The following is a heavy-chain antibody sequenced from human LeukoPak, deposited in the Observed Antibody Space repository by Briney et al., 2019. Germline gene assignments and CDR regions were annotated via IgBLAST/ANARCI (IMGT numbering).Heavy chain of an antibody. J-gene: IGHJ4*02. Sequence: GGSLRLSCAASGFTFSSYGMHWVRQAPGKGLEWVAVIWYDGGNTYYADSVKGRFTISRDNSKNTPYLQMTSLRAEDTAVYYCAKDQRFGDLDDYRGQGTLVTVSS. CDR3: AKDQRFGDLDDY. V-gene: IGHV3-33*06. CDR2: IWYDGGNT. CDR1: GFTFSSYG. D-gene: IGHD3-10*01.